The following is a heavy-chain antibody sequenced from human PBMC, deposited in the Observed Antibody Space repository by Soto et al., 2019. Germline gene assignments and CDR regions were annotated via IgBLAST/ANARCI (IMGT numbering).Heavy chain of an antibody. CDR2: IIPVFGT. Sequence: SLKFSCKSSGGTFNSYAINWVRQAPGQGLEWMGGIIPVFGTKYAQKFQGRVTITADEATSTAYMELSSLRSEDTAMYYCARGPTYYYYGMSVWGQGTTVTVSS. D-gene: IGHD1-26*01. V-gene: IGHV1-69*13. J-gene: IGHJ6*02. CDR1: GGTFNSYA. CDR3: ARGPTYYYYGMSV.